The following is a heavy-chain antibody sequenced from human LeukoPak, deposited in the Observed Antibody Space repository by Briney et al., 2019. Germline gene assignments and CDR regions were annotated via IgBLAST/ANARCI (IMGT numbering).Heavy chain of an antibody. CDR2: IIPIFGTA. V-gene: IGHV1-69*06. Sequence: ASVKVSCKASGGTFSSYAISWVRQAPGQGLEWMGGIIPIFGTANYAQKFQGRVTITADKSTSTAYMELSSLRSEDTAVYYCASTRYYYYYYMDVWGKGTTVTVSS. CDR1: GGTFSSYA. J-gene: IGHJ6*03. CDR3: ASTRYYYYYYMDV.